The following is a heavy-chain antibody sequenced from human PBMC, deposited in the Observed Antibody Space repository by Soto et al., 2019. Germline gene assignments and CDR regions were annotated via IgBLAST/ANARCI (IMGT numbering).Heavy chain of an antibody. CDR3: GADYDFLSGYNKFGY. CDR1: GYTFASYG. D-gene: IGHD3-3*01. Sequence: GASVKVSCKASGYTFASYGISWVRQAPGQGLEWMGWISAYNGNTNYAQKLQERVTITTDMSTSTVYMELSSLSSEDTAVYYCGADYDFLSGYNKFGYWG. J-gene: IGHJ4*01. CDR2: ISAYNGNT. V-gene: IGHV1-18*01.